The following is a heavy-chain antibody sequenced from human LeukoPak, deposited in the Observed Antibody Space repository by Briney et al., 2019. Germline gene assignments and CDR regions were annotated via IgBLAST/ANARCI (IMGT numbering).Heavy chain of an antibody. D-gene: IGHD2-15*01. V-gene: IGHV4-34*01. CDR2: INHRGRT. CDR1: GGSFSDYY. Sequence: SETLSLTCAVYGGSFSDYYWSWIRQSPGKGLEWIGEINHRGRTNFNPSLKRRVSMSVDTSNNQVSLMVRSVTTADTGVYYCAREAVVYHYAVDVWGQGTTVTVSS. CDR3: AREAVVYHYAVDV. J-gene: IGHJ6*02.